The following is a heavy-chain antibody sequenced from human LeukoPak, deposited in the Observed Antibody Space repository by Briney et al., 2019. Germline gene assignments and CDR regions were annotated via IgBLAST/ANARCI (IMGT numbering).Heavy chain of an antibody. D-gene: IGHD1-26*01. Sequence: GGSLRLSCAASGFTFENYWMIWVRQAPGKGLEWVAHIKEGGSEKYYADSVEGRFTISRDNAKNSLYLEMNGLRVEDTAVYYCAGGGSRGSLDNWGQGALVTVSS. J-gene: IGHJ4*02. CDR3: AGGGSRGSLDN. V-gene: IGHV3-7*04. CDR1: GFTFENYW. CDR2: IKEGGSEK.